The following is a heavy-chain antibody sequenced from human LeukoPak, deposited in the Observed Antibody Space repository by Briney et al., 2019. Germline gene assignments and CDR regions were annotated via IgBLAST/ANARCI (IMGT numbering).Heavy chain of an antibody. CDR1: GFTFSSYA. CDR3: ARDLQGGSTVTTYPDY. Sequence: GGSLRLSCAASGFTFSSYAMHWVRQAPGKGLEYVSAISSNGGSTYYANSVKGRFTISRDNSKNTLYFQMGSLRAEDMAVYYCARDLQGGSTVTTYPDYWGQGTLVTVSS. D-gene: IGHD4-17*01. CDR2: ISSNGGST. V-gene: IGHV3-64*01. J-gene: IGHJ4*02.